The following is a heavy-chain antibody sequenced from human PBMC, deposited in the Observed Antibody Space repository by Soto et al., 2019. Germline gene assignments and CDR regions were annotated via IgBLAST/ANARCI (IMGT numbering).Heavy chain of an antibody. D-gene: IGHD3-3*01. Sequence: QVQLVQSGAEVKKPGSSVKVSCKASGGTFSSYAISWVRQAPGQGLEWMGGIIPIFGTANYAQKFQGRVTIAGDESTGTAYMGLGSLGSGDRAGYYWAGAEWLFGGGGRYYFDYWGQGTLVTVSS. CDR1: GGTFSSYA. J-gene: IGHJ4*02. CDR3: AGAEWLFGGGGRYYFDY. CDR2: IIPIFGTA. V-gene: IGHV1-69*01.